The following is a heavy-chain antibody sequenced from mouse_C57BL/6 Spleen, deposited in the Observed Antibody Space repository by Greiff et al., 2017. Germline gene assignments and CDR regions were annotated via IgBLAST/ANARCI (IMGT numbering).Heavy chain of an antibody. D-gene: IGHD2-5*01. CDR1: GYTFTDYY. V-gene: IGHV1-75*01. CDR3: ARWGYSRGYFDV. Sequence: QVHVKQSGPELVKPGASVKISCKASGYTFTDYYINWVKQRPGQGLEWIGWIFPGSGSTYYNEKFKGKATLPVDKSSSTAYMLLSSLTSEDSAVYFCARWGYSRGYFDVWGTGTTVTVSS. CDR2: IFPGSGST. J-gene: IGHJ1*03.